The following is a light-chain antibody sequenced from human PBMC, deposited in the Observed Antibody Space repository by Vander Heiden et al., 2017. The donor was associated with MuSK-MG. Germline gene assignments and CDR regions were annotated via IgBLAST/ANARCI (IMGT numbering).Light chain of an antibody. J-gene: IGLJ1*01. Sequence: SSELTQDPSVSVALGQTVIITCQGDSLRTYSAGWYQQKPGQAPLLRIYGKNNRPSGIPDRFSGSTSGNTASLTISGTQAEDEADYYCNARDSSGDRSVFGTGTTVTVL. CDR1: SLRTYS. CDR2: GKN. V-gene: IGLV3-19*01. CDR3: NARDSSGDRSV.